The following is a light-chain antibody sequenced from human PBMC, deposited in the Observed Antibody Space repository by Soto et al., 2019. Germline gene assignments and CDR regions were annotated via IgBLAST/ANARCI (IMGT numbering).Light chain of an antibody. CDR1: QSVSSNY. V-gene: IGKV3-20*01. J-gene: IGKJ2*02. CDR3: QQYGSSPCT. CDR2: DAS. Sequence: EIVLTQSPGTLSLSPGERATLSCRASQSVSSNYLAWYQQKPGQAPRLLIYDASSRATGIPDRFSGSGSGTDFTLTISRLEPEDFAVYYCQQYGSSPCTCGQGPKLEIK.